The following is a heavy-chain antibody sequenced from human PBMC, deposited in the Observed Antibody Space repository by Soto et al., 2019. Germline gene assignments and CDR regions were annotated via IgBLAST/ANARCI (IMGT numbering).Heavy chain of an antibody. J-gene: IGHJ4*02. CDR1: GGTFSSYA. CDR3: ARVIVVVPAAKGPRYYFDY. Sequence: SVKVSCKASGGTFSSYAISWVRQAPGQGLEWMGGIIPIFGTANYAQKFQGRVTITADESTSTAYMELSSLRSEDTAVYYCARVIVVVPAAKGPRYYFDYWGQGTLVTVSS. D-gene: IGHD2-2*01. V-gene: IGHV1-69*13. CDR2: IIPIFGTA.